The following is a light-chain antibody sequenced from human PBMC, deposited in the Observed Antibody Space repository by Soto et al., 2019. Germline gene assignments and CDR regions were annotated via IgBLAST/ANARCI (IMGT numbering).Light chain of an antibody. Sequence: QSALTQPRSVSGSPGQSVTISCTGTNSDVGTYNFVSWYQQHPGKAPKFMIYDVTKRPSGVPDRFSGSKSGNTASLTISGLQAEDEADYYCCSYVGSYTSYVFGTGTKLTVL. CDR2: DVT. CDR3: CSYVGSYTSYV. V-gene: IGLV2-11*01. J-gene: IGLJ1*01. CDR1: NSDVGTYNF.